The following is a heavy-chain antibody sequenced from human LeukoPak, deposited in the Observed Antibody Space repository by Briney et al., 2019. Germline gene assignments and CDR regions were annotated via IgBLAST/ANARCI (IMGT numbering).Heavy chain of an antibody. CDR1: GFTFNIYG. V-gene: IGHV3-23*01. J-gene: IGHJ4*02. CDR2: IRGSGVET. Sequence: GGSLRLSCAASGFTFNIYGMNWVRQAPGKGLEWVSGIRGSGVETFYAESVKGRFTISRDNSKNTLYLQMNSLRGEDTATYCCVQDLWYGEYEYWGQGTLVTVSS. CDR3: VQDLWYGEYEY. D-gene: IGHD3-10*01.